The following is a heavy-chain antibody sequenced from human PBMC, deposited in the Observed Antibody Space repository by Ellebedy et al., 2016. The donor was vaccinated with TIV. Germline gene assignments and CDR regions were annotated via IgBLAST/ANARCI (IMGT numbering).Heavy chain of an antibody. CDR1: GFTFNSYA. D-gene: IGHD3-10*01. J-gene: IGHJ3*02. Sequence: GESLKISCAASGFTFNSYAMSWVRQAPGKGLEWVSGISASGGSTPDADSVRGRSTVSRDNSKNTLYLQMNSLRAEDTAVYFCAKDQASGEYDYGWGTFDIWGQGTVVTVSS. V-gene: IGHV3-23*01. CDR3: AKDQASGEYDYGWGTFDI. CDR2: ISASGGST.